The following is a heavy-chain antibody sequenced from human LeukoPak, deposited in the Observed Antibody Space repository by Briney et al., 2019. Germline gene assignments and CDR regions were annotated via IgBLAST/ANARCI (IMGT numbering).Heavy chain of an antibody. CDR3: ARGDYYDSSGYFVDAFDI. V-gene: IGHV3-7*01. D-gene: IGHD3-22*01. CDR2: IKHEGSEK. CDR1: GFTFRGNW. J-gene: IGHJ3*02. Sequence: GGSLRLSSAAPGFTFRGNWMSWVREALGKGLKWGANIKHEGSEKNYVESVKSRFTISRDNAKSSLYMQMKSLRGEDTAVYYCARGDYYDSSGYFVDAFDIWGQETMVTVSS.